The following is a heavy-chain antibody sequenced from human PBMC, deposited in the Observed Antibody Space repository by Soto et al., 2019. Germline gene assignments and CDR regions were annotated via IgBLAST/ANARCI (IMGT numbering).Heavy chain of an antibody. CDR1: GYTFTTYG. CDR3: AKNGHPPYYYYGMDV. CDR2: ISGYNGDT. V-gene: IGHV1-18*01. Sequence: QGQLVQSGAEVKQPGASVKVSCKASGYTFTTYGISWVRQAPGQGLEWMGWISGYNGDTNYAQKFQGRVTMTIDRSTSTAYLEVRILTSDDTAVYYCAKNGHPPYYYYGMDVWGQGTTVTVSS. J-gene: IGHJ6*02. D-gene: IGHD2-8*01.